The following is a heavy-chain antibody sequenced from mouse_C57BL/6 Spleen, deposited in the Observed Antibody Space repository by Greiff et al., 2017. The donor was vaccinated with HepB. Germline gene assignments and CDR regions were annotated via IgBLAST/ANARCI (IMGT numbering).Heavy chain of an antibody. D-gene: IGHD2-3*01. CDR1: GYTFTSYW. Sequence: QVQLQQSGAELVKPGASVKLSCKASGYTFTSYWMHWVKQRPGQGLEWIGMIHPNSGSTNYNEKFKSKATLTVDKSSSTAYMQLSSLTSEDSAVYCCARDGRGWFAYWGQGTLVTVSA. CDR2: IHPNSGST. J-gene: IGHJ3*01. V-gene: IGHV1-64*01. CDR3: ARDGRGWFAY.